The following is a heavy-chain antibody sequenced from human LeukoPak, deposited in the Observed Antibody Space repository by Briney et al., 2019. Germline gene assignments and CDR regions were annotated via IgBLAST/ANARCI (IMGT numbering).Heavy chain of an antibody. CDR1: TFTFSNSV. J-gene: IGHJ4*02. CDR3: AKEVRTSGRAGIFGY. D-gene: IGHD2-2*01. CDR2: ISIDGNGK. V-gene: IGHV3-30*04. Sequence: GGSLRLSCVPSTFTFSNSVMHWVRQAPGKVLEWVSGISIDGNGKYYADSVRGRITISRDNSKNTLYLEMNSLSAEDTAVYYCAKEVRTSGRAGIFGYWGQGTLVTVSS.